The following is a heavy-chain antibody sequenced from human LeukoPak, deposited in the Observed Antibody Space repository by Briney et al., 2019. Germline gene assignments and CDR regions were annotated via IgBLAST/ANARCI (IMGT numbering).Heavy chain of an antibody. CDR2: INHSGST. CDR3: ARGRGHSSSAHWGLPYDAFDI. J-gene: IGHJ3*02. Sequence: PSETLSLTCAVYGGSSSGYYWSWIRQPPGKGLEWIGEINHSGSTNYNPSLKSRVTISVDTSKNQFSLKLSSVTAADTAVYYCARGRGHSSSAHWGLPYDAFDIWGQGTMVTVSS. CDR1: GGSSSGYY. D-gene: IGHD6-13*01. V-gene: IGHV4-34*01.